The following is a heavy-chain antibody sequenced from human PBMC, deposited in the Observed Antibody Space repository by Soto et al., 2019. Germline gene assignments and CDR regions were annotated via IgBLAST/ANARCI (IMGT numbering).Heavy chain of an antibody. J-gene: IGHJ4*02. V-gene: IGHV3-23*01. CDR1: GFTVSSNYG. D-gene: IGHD6-13*01. Sequence: GVSLRLSCAASGFTVSSNYGMSWVRQAPGKGLEWVSSISASGGSTYHTDSVKGRFTISRDNSKNTLYLQMNSLRAEDTAIYYCAKGLQQLVPFDFWGQGTLVTVSS. CDR2: ISASGGST. CDR3: AKGLQQLVPFDF.